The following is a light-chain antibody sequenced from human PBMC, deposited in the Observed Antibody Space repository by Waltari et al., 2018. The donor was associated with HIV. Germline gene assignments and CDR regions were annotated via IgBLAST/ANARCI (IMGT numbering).Light chain of an antibody. J-gene: IGKJ3*01. Sequence: QMNQSPSSLSASVGDRVTITSRASQSISSYLNRYQQKPGKAPRLLIYTSCSLQSGVASRFSVSGTGTDFTLTISSLQPEDLATYYCQRSYSTPTECTFGPGTKVDIK. CDR1: QSISSY. CDR3: QRSYSTPTECT. CDR2: TSC. V-gene: IGKV1-39*01.